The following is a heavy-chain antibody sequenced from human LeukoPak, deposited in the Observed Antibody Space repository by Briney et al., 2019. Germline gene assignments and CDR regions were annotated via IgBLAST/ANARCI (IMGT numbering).Heavy chain of an antibody. CDR1: GFTFSSYS. CDR3: ARGPYSSSYYFDY. J-gene: IGHJ4*02. CDR2: ISSSSSYI. D-gene: IGHD6-6*01. V-gene: IGHV3-21*01. Sequence: GGSLRLSCAASGFTFSSYSMNWVRRAPGKGLEWVSSISSSSSYIYYADSVKGRFTISRDNAKNSLYLQMNSLRAEDTAVYYCARGPYSSSYYFDYWGQGTLVTVSS.